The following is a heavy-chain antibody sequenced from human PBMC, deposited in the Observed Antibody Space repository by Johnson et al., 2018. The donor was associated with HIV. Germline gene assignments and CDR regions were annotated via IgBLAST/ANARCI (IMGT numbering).Heavy chain of an antibody. CDR2: IWYDGNNK. CDR1: GFTFSSYG. V-gene: IGHV3-33*01. J-gene: IGHJ3*02. D-gene: IGHD6-6*01. CDR3: ARGRSSSSTAAFDI. Sequence: QVQLVESGGGVVQPGRSLRLSCAASGFTFSSYGMHWVRQTPGKGLQWVAAIWYDGNNKYYADSVKGRFTVSRDNSKNTLYLQMKSLRGEDTAVYSCARGRSSSSTAAFDIWGQGTMVTVSS.